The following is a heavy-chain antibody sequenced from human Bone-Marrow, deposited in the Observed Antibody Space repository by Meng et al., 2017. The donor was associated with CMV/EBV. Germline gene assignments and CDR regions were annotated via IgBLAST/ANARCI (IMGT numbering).Heavy chain of an antibody. D-gene: IGHD6-13*01. CDR1: GFTFSSYS. V-gene: IGHV3-48*04. CDR2: ISSSSSTI. J-gene: IGHJ6*02. CDR3: AREFISGRSSSWYPYYYYGMDV. Sequence: GESLKISCAASGFTFSSYSMNWVRQAPGKGLEWVSYISSSSSTIYYADSVKGRFTISRDNAKNSLYLQMNSLRAEDTAVYYCAREFISGRSSSWYPYYYYGMDVWGQGTTVTGSS.